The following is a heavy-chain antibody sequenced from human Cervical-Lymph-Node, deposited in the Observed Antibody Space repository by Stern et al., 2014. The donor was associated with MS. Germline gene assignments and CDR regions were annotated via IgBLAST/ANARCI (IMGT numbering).Heavy chain of an antibody. J-gene: IGHJ4*02. Sequence: QVQLQESGPGLVRPSETLSLTCSVSGGSVNSGSYYWGWIRQPPGKGPEXIGHIYFSGNTDYNPSLKRRVTMSIDTSKNQFSLKLSSVTAADTAVYHCARDRSRLGIFDYWGQGALVTVSS. CDR3: ARDRSRLGIFDY. D-gene: IGHD7-27*01. CDR2: IYFSGNT. CDR1: GGSVNSGSYY. V-gene: IGHV4-61*01.